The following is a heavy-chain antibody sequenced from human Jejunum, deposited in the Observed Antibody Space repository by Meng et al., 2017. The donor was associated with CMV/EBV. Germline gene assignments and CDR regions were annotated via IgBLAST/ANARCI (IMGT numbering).Heavy chain of an antibody. Sequence: SCAASGFTFNTYAMNWVRQAPEKGLEWVSVVYSGGSATYYADSVRGRFTISRDNSKNTVFLQMNNLRVEDTGVYYCARDWQKGMDVWGQGTTVTVSS. J-gene: IGHJ6*02. V-gene: IGHV3-23*03. CDR2: VYSGGSAT. CDR1: GFTFNTYA. CDR3: ARDWQKGMDV.